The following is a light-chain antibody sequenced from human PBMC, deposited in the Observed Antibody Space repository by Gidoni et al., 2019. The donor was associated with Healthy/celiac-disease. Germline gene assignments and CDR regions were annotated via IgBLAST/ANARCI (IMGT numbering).Light chain of an antibody. J-gene: IGKJ3*01. Sequence: EIGLTQSPATLSLSPGERATLSCRASQSVSSYLAWYQQKPGQAPRLLIYDASTRATGIPARFSGSGSGTDCTLTISSLEPEDFAVYYCQQRSNWPPLFTFGPGTKVDIK. CDR1: QSVSSY. CDR2: DAS. V-gene: IGKV3-11*01. CDR3: QQRSNWPPLFT.